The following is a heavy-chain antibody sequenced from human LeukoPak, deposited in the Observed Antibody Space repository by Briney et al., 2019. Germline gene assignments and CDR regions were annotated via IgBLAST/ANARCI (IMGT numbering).Heavy chain of an antibody. V-gene: IGHV3-23*01. D-gene: IGHD3-22*01. CDR1: AFTFSSHA. CDR2: ISADGADT. J-gene: IGHJ4*02. Sequence: GGSLRLSCAASAFTFSSHAMSWVRQTPGKRLEWVSGISADGADTLYADSVKGRFTISRDNSKNTLYLHMRSLRAEDAAMYFCVYYDSSGYYYGRLRYWGQGTPVTVSS. CDR3: VYYDSSGYYYGRLRY.